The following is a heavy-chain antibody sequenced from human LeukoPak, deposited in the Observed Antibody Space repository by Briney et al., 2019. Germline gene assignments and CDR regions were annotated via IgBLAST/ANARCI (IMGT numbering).Heavy chain of an antibody. V-gene: IGHV3-7*01. CDR3: ARSNPNRNALDL. CDR2: IKKDGSEE. CDR1: GFNLNSYL. J-gene: IGHJ3*01. Sequence: GGSLRLSCAASGFNLNSYLMSWVRQARGRGLEWVANIKKDGSEENYLDSVKGRFTVSRDNAKNSLYLQMNSLRGEDTAIYYCARSNPNRNALDLWGQGTMVTISS. D-gene: IGHD1-14*01.